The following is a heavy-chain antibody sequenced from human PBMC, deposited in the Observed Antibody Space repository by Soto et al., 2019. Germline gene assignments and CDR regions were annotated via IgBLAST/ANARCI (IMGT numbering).Heavy chain of an antibody. Sequence: PSETLSLTCTVSGGSISSSSYYWGWIRQPPGKGLEWIGSIYYSGSTYYNPSLKSRVTISVDTSKNQFSLKLSSVTAADTAVYYCASHPLLLWFGELLRWFDPWGQGTLVTVSS. CDR3: ASHPLLLWFGELLRWFDP. J-gene: IGHJ5*02. CDR2: IYYSGST. D-gene: IGHD3-10*01. CDR1: GGSISSSSYY. V-gene: IGHV4-39*01.